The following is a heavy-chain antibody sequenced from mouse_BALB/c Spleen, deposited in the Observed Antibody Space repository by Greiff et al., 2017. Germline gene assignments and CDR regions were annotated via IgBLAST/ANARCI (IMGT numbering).Heavy chain of an antibody. CDR3: TRDQGGNYYFDY. CDR2: ISSGGSYT. V-gene: IGHV5-6-4*01. J-gene: IGHJ2*01. D-gene: IGHD2-1*01. Sequence: VESGGGLVEPGGSLKLSCAASGFTFSSYTMSWVRQTPEKRLEWVATISSGGSYTYYPDSVKGRFTISRDNAKNTLYLQMSSLKSEDTAMYYCTRDQGGNYYFDYWGQGTTLTVSS. CDR1: GFTFSSYT.